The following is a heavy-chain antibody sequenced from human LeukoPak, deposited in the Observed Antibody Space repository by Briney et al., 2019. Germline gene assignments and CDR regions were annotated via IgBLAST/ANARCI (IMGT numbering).Heavy chain of an antibody. Sequence: GGSLRLSCAASGFTFSNYEMNWGRQAPGKGLEWVSSISMSGSNTHYADSVKGRFIISRDNAKDSLYLQMNSLRAEDTAVYYCARDGTGYYYFGLDVWGKGTTVTVSS. J-gene: IGHJ6*04. CDR1: GFTFSNYE. CDR2: ISMSGSNT. D-gene: IGHD1-7*01. CDR3: ARDGTGYYYFGLDV. V-gene: IGHV3-48*03.